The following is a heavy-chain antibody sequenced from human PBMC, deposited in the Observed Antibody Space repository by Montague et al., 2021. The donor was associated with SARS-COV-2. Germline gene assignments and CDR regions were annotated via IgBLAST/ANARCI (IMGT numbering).Heavy chain of an antibody. CDR1: GDSISRSHYF. CDR2: IYFTGKT. V-gene: IGHV4-39*02. D-gene: IGHD1/OR15-1a*01. J-gene: IGHJ3*02. Sequence: SETLSLTCSVSGDSISRSHYFWAWIRQPPGMGPEWIGSIYFTGKTYYHPSLKSRVTISIDTSKNHFSLRLSSVTAADSAVFYCAGWGLNNAFDIWGLGTMITISS. CDR3: AGWGLNNAFDI.